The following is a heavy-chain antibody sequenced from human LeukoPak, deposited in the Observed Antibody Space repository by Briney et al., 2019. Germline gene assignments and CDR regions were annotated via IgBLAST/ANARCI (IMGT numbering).Heavy chain of an antibody. CDR1: GFTFSSYA. CDR2: ISYDGSNK. CDR3: ARDRSSTAYYYYYYGMDV. D-gene: IGHD2-2*01. V-gene: IGHV3-30-3*01. Sequence: GGSLRLSCAASGFTFSSYAMHWVRQAPGKGLEWVAVISYDGSNKYYADSVKGRFTISRDNSKNTLYLQMNSLRAEGTAVYYCARDRSSTAYYYYYYGMDVWGQGTTVTVPS. J-gene: IGHJ6*02.